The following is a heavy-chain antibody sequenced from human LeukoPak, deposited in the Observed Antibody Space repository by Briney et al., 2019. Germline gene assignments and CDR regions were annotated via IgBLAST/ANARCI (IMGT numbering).Heavy chain of an antibody. CDR2: ISGSGGST. J-gene: IGHJ4*02. CDR3: AKDKTKGHDYGDYFDY. Sequence: GGSLRLSCAASGSTFSSYAMSWVRQAPGKGLEWVSAISGSGGSTYYADSVKGRFTISRDNSKNTLYLQMNSLRAEDTAVYYCAKDKTKGHDYGDYFDYWGQGTLVTVSS. D-gene: IGHD4-17*01. CDR1: GSTFSSYA. V-gene: IGHV3-23*01.